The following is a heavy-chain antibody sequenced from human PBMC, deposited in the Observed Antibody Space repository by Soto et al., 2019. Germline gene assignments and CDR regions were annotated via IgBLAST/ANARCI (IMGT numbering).Heavy chain of an antibody. CDR2: IRSKAYGGTT. Sequence: GGSLRLSCTASGFTFGDYAMSWFRQAPGKGLEWVGFIRSKAYGGTTEYAASVKGRFTISRDDSKSIAYLQMNSLKTEDTAVYYCTRDPLYCSGGSCYPVWGKGTTVTVSS. J-gene: IGHJ6*04. V-gene: IGHV3-49*03. D-gene: IGHD2-15*01. CDR3: TRDPLYCSGGSCYPV. CDR1: GFTFGDYA.